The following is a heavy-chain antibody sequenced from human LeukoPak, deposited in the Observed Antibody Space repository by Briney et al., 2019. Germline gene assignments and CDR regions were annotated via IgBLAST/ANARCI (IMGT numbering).Heavy chain of an antibody. CDR2: ISYIGST. J-gene: IGHJ3*02. Sequence: SETLSLTCAVSDDSFSSHYWTWNRHPPGKGLEWIGYISYIGSTNFNPSLKSRVTISIDTSSNQFSLRLSSVTAADTAVYYCARDLVTVTKGFDIWGQGTMVSVSS. D-gene: IGHD4-17*01. CDR1: DDSFSSHY. V-gene: IGHV4-59*11. CDR3: ARDLVTVTKGFDI.